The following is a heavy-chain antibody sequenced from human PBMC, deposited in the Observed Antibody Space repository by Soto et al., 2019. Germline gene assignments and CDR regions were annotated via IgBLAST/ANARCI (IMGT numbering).Heavy chain of an antibody. CDR1: GGSISSYY. Sequence: SETLSLTCTVSGGSISSYYWSWIRQPPGKGLEWIGYIYYGGSTNYNPSLKSRVTISVDTSKNQFSLKLSSVTAADTAVYYCARTRWLQSEYYFDYWGQGTLVTVSS. CDR3: ARTRWLQSEYYFDY. V-gene: IGHV4-59*13. D-gene: IGHD5-12*01. CDR2: IYYGGST. J-gene: IGHJ4*02.